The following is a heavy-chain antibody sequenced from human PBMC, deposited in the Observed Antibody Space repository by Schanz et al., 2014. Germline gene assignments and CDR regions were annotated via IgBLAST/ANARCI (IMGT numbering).Heavy chain of an antibody. CDR1: GYTFTSDS. V-gene: IGHV1-46*01. Sequence: QVQLVQSGAEVKKPGASVKVSCKASGYTFTSDSMHWARQAPGQGLEWMGMINPSGGSTTYAQKFQGRVTMTRDTSTSTSYMELTSLRVDDTAVYYCARDRLECGAECYSVEVFEIWGQGTLVIDSS. J-gene: IGHJ4*02. CDR3: ARDRLECGAECYSVEVFEI. D-gene: IGHD2-21*01. CDR2: INPSGGST.